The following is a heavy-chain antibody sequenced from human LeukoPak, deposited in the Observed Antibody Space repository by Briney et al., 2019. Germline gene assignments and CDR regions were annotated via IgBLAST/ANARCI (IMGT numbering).Heavy chain of an antibody. CDR2: IRQDGSEK. J-gene: IGHJ4*02. CDR3: ARDPIDY. CDR1: GFIFSSYW. Sequence: GGSLRLSCTASGFIFSSYWMTWVRQAPGKGLEWVANIRQDGSEKNFVDSVKGRFTISRDNAKNSLYLQMNTLTAADTAVYYCARDPIDYWGQGTLVTVTS. V-gene: IGHV3-7*01.